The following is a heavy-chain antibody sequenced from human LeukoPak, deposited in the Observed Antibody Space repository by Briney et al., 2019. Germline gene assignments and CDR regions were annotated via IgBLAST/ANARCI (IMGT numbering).Heavy chain of an antibody. Sequence: GGSLRLSCAASGFTFSSYGMHWVRQAPGKGLEWVAFIRYDGSNKYYADSVKGRFTISRDNTKNSLYLQMNSLRAEDTAVYYCARDRRWTATTVTYFDYWGQGVLVTVSS. CDR3: ARDRRWTATTVTYFDY. V-gene: IGHV3-30*02. CDR2: IRYDGSNK. D-gene: IGHD4-17*01. J-gene: IGHJ4*02. CDR1: GFTFSSYG.